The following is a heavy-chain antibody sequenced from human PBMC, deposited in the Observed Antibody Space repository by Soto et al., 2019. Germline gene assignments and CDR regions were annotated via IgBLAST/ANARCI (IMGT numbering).Heavy chain of an antibody. Sequence: GGSLRLSCAASGFTFSTYGMHWVRQAPGKGLEWVAVISYDGSNKYYADSVKGRFTISRDNSKNTLYLQMNSLRAEDTAVYYCAKESGLVVLDDWGQGTLVTVSS. CDR1: GFTFSTYG. J-gene: IGHJ4*02. CDR3: AKESGLVVLDD. CDR2: ISYDGSNK. V-gene: IGHV3-30*18. D-gene: IGHD2-15*01.